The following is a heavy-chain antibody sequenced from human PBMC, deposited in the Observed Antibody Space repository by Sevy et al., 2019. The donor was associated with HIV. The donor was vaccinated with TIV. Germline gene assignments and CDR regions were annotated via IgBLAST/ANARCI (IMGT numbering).Heavy chain of an antibody. V-gene: IGHV3-21*01. J-gene: IGHJ3*01. D-gene: IGHD3-10*01. CDR3: ARPYGSGSWEAFDV. CDR2: ISYSSNYI. CDR1: GFSFSTYM. Sequence: GGSLRISCTASGFSFSTYMMNWVRQAPGKGLEWVASISYSSNYIYYADSLKGRFTISRDNAKNSLFLQMNSLRAEDTDVYYCARPYGSGSWEAFDVRGQGTMVTVSS.